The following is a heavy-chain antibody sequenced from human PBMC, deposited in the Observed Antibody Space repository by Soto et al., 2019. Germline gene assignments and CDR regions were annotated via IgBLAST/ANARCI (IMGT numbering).Heavy chain of an antibody. CDR2: IKSKTDGGTT. D-gene: IGHD5-18*01. Sequence: PGGSLRLSCEASGFTFTYASMNWVRQAPGKGLEWVGRIKSKTDGGTTDYVAPVKGRFTISRDDSKNTLSLQMNSLETEDTAVYYCGSHTVMGMYYFDYWGRGALVTVSS. CDR3: GSHTVMGMYYFDY. V-gene: IGHV3-15*07. J-gene: IGHJ4*02. CDR1: GFTFTYAS.